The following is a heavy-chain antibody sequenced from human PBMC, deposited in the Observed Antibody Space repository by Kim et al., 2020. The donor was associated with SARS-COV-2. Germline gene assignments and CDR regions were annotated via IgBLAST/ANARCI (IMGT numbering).Heavy chain of an antibody. J-gene: IGHJ3*02. D-gene: IGHD4-17*01. CDR3: ASPQNYGDAFDI. Sequence: GGSLRLSCAASGFTFSSYEMNWVRQAPGKGLEWVSYISSSGSTIYYADSVKGRFTISRDNAKNSLYLQMNSLRAEDTAVYYCASPQNYGDAFDIWGQGTMVTVSS. CDR1: GFTFSSYE. V-gene: IGHV3-48*03. CDR2: ISSSGSTI.